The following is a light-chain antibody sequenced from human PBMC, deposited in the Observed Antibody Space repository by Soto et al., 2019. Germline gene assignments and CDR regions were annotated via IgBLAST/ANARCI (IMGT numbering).Light chain of an antibody. Sequence: DIQMTRSPSSLSASVGDRVTITCRASQSISNYLNWYQQKPEKAPKLLIYAASSLQSGVPSRFSGSGSGTDFTLTISSLQPEDFATYYCQQSSSTPWTFGQGTMVDI. CDR3: QQSSSTPWT. J-gene: IGKJ1*01. CDR2: AAS. CDR1: QSISNY. V-gene: IGKV1-39*01.